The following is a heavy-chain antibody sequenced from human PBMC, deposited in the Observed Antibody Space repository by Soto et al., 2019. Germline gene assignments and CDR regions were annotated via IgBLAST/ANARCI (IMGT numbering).Heavy chain of an antibody. CDR2: IFYSGTT. D-gene: IGHD2-15*01. Sequence: PSETLSLTCTVSGGSISSSSYYWGWIRQPPGKGLEWIGSIFYSGTTYYNPSLKSRVTISVDTSKNQFSLKLSSVTAADTAVYYCAKDLSSGGIPRTRLDYYYYGMDVWGQGTTVTVSS. J-gene: IGHJ6*02. V-gene: IGHV4-39*02. CDR1: GGSISSSSYY. CDR3: AKDLSSGGIPRTRLDYYYYGMDV.